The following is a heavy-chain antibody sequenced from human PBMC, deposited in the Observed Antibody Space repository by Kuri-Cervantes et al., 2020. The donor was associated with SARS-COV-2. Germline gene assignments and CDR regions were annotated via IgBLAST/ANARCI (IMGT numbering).Heavy chain of an antibody. Sequence: ASVKVSCKASGYTFRNNDINWVRQASGQGLEWMGWMNPDTGNSGYAQKFRGRVTMTRDTSTSTVYMELSSLRSEDTAVYYCARGPLYSSGWYGLGPLGVPFSIDYWGQGTLVTVSS. CDR3: ARGPLYSSGWYGLGPLGVPFSIDY. CDR2: MNPDTGNS. CDR1: GYTFRNND. J-gene: IGHJ4*02. D-gene: IGHD6-19*01. V-gene: IGHV1-8*02.